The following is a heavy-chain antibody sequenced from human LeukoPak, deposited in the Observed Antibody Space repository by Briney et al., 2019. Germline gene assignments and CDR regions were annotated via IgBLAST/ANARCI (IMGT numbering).Heavy chain of an antibody. CDR3: ARGRGGSCYSVCDYYYGMDV. V-gene: IGHV4-30-4*01. D-gene: IGHD2-15*01. Sequence: PPETLSLTCTVSGGSISSGDYYWSWIRQPPGKGLERIGYIYYSGSTYYNPSLKSRVTISVDTSKNQFSLKLSSVTAADTAVYYCARGRGGSCYSVCDYYYGMDVWGQGTTVTVSS. CDR1: GGSISSGDYY. CDR2: IYYSGST. J-gene: IGHJ6*02.